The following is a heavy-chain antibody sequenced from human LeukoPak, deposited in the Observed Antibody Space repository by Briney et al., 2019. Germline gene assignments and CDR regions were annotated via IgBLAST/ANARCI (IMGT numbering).Heavy chain of an antibody. D-gene: IGHD6-6*01. J-gene: IGHJ4*02. CDR3: ASELVSSSSALSFDY. Sequence: KGQEWLANIKQDGSEKYYVDSVKGRFTISRDNAKNSLYLQMNSLRAEDTAVYYCASELVSSSSALSFDYWGQGTLVTVSS. CDR2: IKQDGSEK. V-gene: IGHV3-7*03.